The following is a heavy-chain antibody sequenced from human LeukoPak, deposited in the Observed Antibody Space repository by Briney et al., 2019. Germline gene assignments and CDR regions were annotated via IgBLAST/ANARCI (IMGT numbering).Heavy chain of an antibody. CDR1: GFTFGDYG. CDR2: IRTKANGCTT. V-gene: IGHV3-49*03. J-gene: IGHJ6*02. Sequence: GGSLRLSCTASGFTFGDYGMSWFRQAPGKGLEWVGFIRTKANGCTTEYAASVKDRFPISRDDSKSIAYLQMNSLKTEDTAVYYCTCGDFWSGFAYYHGMDVWGQGTTVTVSS. D-gene: IGHD3-3*01. CDR3: TCGDFWSGFAYYHGMDV.